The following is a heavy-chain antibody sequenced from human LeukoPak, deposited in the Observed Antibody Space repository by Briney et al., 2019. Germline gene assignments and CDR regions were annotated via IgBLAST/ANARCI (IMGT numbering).Heavy chain of an antibody. V-gene: IGHV4-4*02. CDR2: IDHSGST. CDR1: GGSIINSNW. D-gene: IGHD6-19*01. CDR3: AKGETEAGIAVAGYFDY. J-gene: IGHJ4*02. Sequence: PSETLSLTCAASGGSIINSNWWSWVRQPPGKGLEWIGEIDHSGSTSYNPSLKSRVTMSVDRSQNQFSLRLSTVTAADTAVYYCAKGETEAGIAVAGYFDYWGQGTLVTVSS.